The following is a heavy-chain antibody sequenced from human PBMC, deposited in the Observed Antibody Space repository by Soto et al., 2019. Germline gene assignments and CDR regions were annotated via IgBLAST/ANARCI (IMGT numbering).Heavy chain of an antibody. D-gene: IGHD5-18*01. J-gene: IGHJ4*01. CDR1: GYAFRSYA. CDR2: INAGNGHT. CDR3: AREDTAMVLDY. V-gene: IGHV1-3*01. Sequence: ASVKVSCKASGYAFRSYAIHWVRQAPGQRLEWMGWINAGNGHTKYSQKFQGRVIITRDTPASTAYMELSSLRSEDTAVYYCAREDTAMVLDYWGQ.